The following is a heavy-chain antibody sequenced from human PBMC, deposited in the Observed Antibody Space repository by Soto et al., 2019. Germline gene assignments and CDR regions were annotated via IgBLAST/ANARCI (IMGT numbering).Heavy chain of an antibody. CDR1: GFTLSRYN. CDR2: ISSSSSTI. Sequence: PGGSLRLSCAASGFTLSRYNMNWVRQAPGKGLEWVSYISSSSSTINYADSVKGRFTISRDNAKNSLYLQMNSLRAEDTAVYYCAREYYYDNSGYDYWGQGALVTV. V-gene: IGHV3-48*01. CDR3: AREYYYDNSGYDY. D-gene: IGHD3-22*01. J-gene: IGHJ4*02.